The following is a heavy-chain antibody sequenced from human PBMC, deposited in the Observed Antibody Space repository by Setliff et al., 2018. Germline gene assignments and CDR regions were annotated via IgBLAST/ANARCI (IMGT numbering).Heavy chain of an antibody. CDR2: IGHTGSI. Sequence: SETLSLTCTVSGYSISSGYIWGWIRQLPGKGLEWVGNIGHTGSINYNPSLKSRLTISRDTSKNQVSLKLNSVTATDTAVYYCARDLGHGGDSDYWGQGILVTAPQ. CDR1: GYSISSGYI. D-gene: IGHD2-21*02. J-gene: IGHJ4*02. CDR3: ARDLGHGGDSDY. V-gene: IGHV4-38-2*02.